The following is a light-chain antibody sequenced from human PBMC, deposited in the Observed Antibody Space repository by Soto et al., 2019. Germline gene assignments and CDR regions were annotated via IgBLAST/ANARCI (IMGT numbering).Light chain of an antibody. CDR3: ASWDDSLTGAV. V-gene: IGLV1-44*01. CDR1: RSDIGSNT. J-gene: IGLJ1*01. CDR2: NNN. Sequence: QSVLTHPHSASGKPGQTGTIACSGRRSDIGSNTVNWSQHPTGTAPKRLIYNNNQRPSGVTDRFSGSKSGTSASLAISGLQSEDEADYYCASWDDSLTGAVFG.